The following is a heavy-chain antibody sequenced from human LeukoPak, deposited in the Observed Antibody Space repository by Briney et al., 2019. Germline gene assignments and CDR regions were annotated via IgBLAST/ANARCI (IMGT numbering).Heavy chain of an antibody. Sequence: SETLSLTCTVSGGSISSYYWSWIRQPAGKGLEWIGRIYTSGSTNYNPSLKSRVTMSVDTSKNQFSLKLSSVTAADTAVYYCARGAYYYGSGSRSGWFDPWGQGTLVTVSS. CDR2: IYTSGST. CDR3: ARGAYYYGSGSRSGWFDP. CDR1: GGSISSYY. V-gene: IGHV4-4*07. D-gene: IGHD3-10*01. J-gene: IGHJ5*02.